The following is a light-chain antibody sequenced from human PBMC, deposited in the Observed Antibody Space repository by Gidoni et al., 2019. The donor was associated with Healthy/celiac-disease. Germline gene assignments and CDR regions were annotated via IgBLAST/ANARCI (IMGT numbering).Light chain of an antibody. CDR3: SSYTSSSTF. V-gene: IGLV2-14*01. J-gene: IGLJ2*01. CDR2: DVS. CDR1: SSDVGGYNY. Sequence: QSALTQPASVSGSPGQSITISCTGTSSDVGGYNYVSWYQQHPGKAPKLMIYDVSNRPSGVSNRFSGSKSGNTASLTISDLQAEDEADYYCSSYTSSSTFFGGGTKLTVL.